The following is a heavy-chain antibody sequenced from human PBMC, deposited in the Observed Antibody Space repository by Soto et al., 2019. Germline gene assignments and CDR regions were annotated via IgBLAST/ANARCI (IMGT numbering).Heavy chain of an antibody. CDR1: GNSISNYY. CDR2: INYSGTS. Sequence: PSETLSLTCTVSGNSISNYYWSWIRQPPGKGLEWIGYINYSGTSNYNPSLKSGVTISVDTSKNQFYLRLSSVTAADTAVYYCARRGYYDSSGYYVGYWGQGTLVTVSS. V-gene: IGHV4-59*08. D-gene: IGHD3-22*01. J-gene: IGHJ4*02. CDR3: ARRGYYDSSGYYVGY.